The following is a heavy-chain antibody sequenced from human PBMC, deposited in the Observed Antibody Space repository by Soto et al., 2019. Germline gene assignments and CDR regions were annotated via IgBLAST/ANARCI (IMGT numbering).Heavy chain of an antibody. J-gene: IGHJ5*02. D-gene: IGHD3-22*01. CDR1: GYRFTSYW. V-gene: IGHV5-51*01. CDR3: ARKDKSGYFNWFDP. Sequence: LGESLQISCRPSGYRFTSYWIAWVRQMPGKGLEWMGIIFPSDSDTRYSPSFQGQVTISADRSTSTVFLQWASLKASDTAVYFCARKDKSGYFNWFDPWGQGTLVTVSS. CDR2: IFPSDSDT.